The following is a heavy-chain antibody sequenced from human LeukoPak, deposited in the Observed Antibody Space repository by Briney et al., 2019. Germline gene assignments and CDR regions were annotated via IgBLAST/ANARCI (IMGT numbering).Heavy chain of an antibody. Sequence: QPGGSLRLSCAASGLTFSRSAMHWVRQAPGKGLEWVAVISYDGTNKYYEDSVKGRFTISRDSSKSTLYLQMNSLRAEDTAVYYCAKGSSTGRWVQLELDAFDIWGQGTMVTVSS. J-gene: IGHJ3*02. CDR2: ISYDGTNK. CDR1: GLTFSRSA. D-gene: IGHD5-24*01. V-gene: IGHV3-30*18. CDR3: AKGSSTGRWVQLELDAFDI.